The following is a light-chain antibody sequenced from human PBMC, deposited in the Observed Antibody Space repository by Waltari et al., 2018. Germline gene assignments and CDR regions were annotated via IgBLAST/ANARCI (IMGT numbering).Light chain of an antibody. J-gene: IGLJ3*02. CDR3: SSSTRSITWV. CDR1: SSDVGNYNH. Sequence: QSALTQPPSVSGSPGQSVTISCTGTSSDVGNYNHVSWYQQSPGTAPKLIIYEVTNRPSGVPDRFSGSKSGNTASLTISGLQAEDESDYYCSSSTRSITWVFGGGTKLTVL. CDR2: EVT. V-gene: IGLV2-18*02.